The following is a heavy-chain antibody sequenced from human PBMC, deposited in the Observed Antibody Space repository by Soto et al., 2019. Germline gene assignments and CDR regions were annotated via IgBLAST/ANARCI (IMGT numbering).Heavy chain of an antibody. CDR1: GGSISSGGYY. J-gene: IGHJ4*02. CDR2: IYYSGST. D-gene: IGHD4-17*01. Sequence: PSETLSLTCTVSGGSISSGGYYWSWIRQHPGKGLEWIGYIYYSGSTYYNPSLKSRVTISVDTSKNQFSLKLSSVTAADTAVYYWARRDYGDYGNFDDWGQGTRVTVSS. CDR3: ARRDYGDYGNFDD. V-gene: IGHV4-31*03.